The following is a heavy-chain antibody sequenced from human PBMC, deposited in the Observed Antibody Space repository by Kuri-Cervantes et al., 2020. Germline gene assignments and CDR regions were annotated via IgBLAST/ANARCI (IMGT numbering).Heavy chain of an antibody. CDR1: GGSISSSSYY. CDR3: ARGLPRGVVTPSYYYYGMDV. CDR2: IYYSGST. V-gene: IGHV4-39*07. D-gene: IGHD3-3*01. J-gene: IGHJ6*02. Sequence: SETLSLTCTVSGGSISSSSYYWGWIRQPPGKGLEWIGSIYYSGSTYYNPSLKSRVTISVDTSKNQFSLKLSSVTAADTAVYYCARGLPRGVVTPSYYYYGMDVWGQGTTVTVSS.